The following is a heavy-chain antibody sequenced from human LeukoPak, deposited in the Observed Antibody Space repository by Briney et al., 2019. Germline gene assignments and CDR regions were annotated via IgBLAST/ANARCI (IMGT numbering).Heavy chain of an antibody. CDR2: ITSGTRT. J-gene: IGHJ4*02. CDR1: GFTLSSHG. CDR3: ARGRRRIAAAGATPPAPYFDY. Sequence: GGSLRLSCVASGFTLSSHGMNWVRQAPGKGLEWVSGITSGTRTYYADSVKGRFAISRDNSKNTMYLQMNSLRAEDTAVYYCARGRRRIAAAGATPPAPYFDYWGQGTLVTFSS. D-gene: IGHD6-13*01. V-gene: IGHV3-23*01.